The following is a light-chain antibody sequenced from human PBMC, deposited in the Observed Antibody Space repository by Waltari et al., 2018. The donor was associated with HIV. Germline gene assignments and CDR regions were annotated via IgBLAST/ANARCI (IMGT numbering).Light chain of an antibody. CDR3: QHYDTYPIS. J-gene: IGKJ5*01. CDR2: RAS. CDR1: QSISSW. V-gene: IGKV1-5*03. Sequence: DIQMTQSPSTLSASVGDRVTITCRASQSISSWLAWYQQKPGKAPKLLIYRASILESGVSSRFSGSGSGTEFTHTINSLQPDDFATYYCQHYDTYPISFGQGTRLEI.